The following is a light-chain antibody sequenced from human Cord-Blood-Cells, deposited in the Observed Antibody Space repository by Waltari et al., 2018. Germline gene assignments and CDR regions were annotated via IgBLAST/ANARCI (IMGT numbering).Light chain of an antibody. CDR2: DVS. J-gene: IGLJ3*02. CDR1: XXXVXXXXX. V-gene: IGLV2-14*01. Sequence: QSALTQPASVSGSPGQSXXXXXXXXXXXVXXXXXXXWYQQHPGKAPKLMIYDVSNRPSGVSNRFSGSKSGNTASLTISGLQAEDEADYYCSSYTSSSTLVFGGGTKLTVL. CDR3: SSYTSSSTLV.